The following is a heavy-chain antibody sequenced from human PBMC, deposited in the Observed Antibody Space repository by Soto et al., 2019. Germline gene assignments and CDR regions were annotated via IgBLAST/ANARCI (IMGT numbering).Heavy chain of an antibody. D-gene: IGHD2-21*01. V-gene: IGHV4-59*01. CDR1: GGSISSYY. Sequence: PSETLSLTCTVSGGSISSYYWSWIRQPPGKGLEWIGYMYNTGSTVYNPSFKSRVTISVDTSKNQFSLKLNSVTAAETAVYYCARDLWGYCGTACYPLDVWAQGAAVTVSS. J-gene: IGHJ6*02. CDR2: MYNTGST. CDR3: ARDLWGYCGTACYPLDV.